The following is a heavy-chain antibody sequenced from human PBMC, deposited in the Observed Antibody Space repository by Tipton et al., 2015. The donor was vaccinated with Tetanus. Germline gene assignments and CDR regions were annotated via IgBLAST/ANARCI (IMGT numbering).Heavy chain of an antibody. Sequence: QSGPEVKKPGSSVKVSCKASGGTFTNYALSWVRQAPGQGLEWVGGITPIFGTTNSAPKFQGRVTITADESTNTAYMELSSLRSEDTAVYYSARAPNRISRAYDYWGQGTQITVSS. CDR1: GGTFTNYA. CDR3: ARAPNRISRAYDY. CDR2: ITPIFGTT. D-gene: IGHD1-14*01. J-gene: IGHJ4*02. V-gene: IGHV1-69*01.